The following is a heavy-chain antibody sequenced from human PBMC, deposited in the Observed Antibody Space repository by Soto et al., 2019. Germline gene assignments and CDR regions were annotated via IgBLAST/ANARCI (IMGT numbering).Heavy chain of an antibody. D-gene: IGHD1-26*01. J-gene: IGHJ4*02. V-gene: IGHV4-59*01. CDR2: IYYSGST. CDR3: ASGSYYRPFDY. CDR1: GGSISSYY. Sequence: ETLSLTCTVSGGSISSYYWSWIRQPPGKGLEWIGYIYYSGSTNYNPSLKSRVTISVDTSKNQFSLKLSSVTAADTAVYYCASGSYYRPFDYWGQGTLVTVSS.